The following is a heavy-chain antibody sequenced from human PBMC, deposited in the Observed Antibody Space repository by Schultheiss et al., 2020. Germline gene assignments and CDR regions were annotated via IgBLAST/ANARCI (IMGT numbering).Heavy chain of an antibody. D-gene: IGHD3-10*01. J-gene: IGHJ6*02. CDR2: IKSKTDGGTT. Sequence: GGSLRLSCAASGFTFSNAWMNWVRQAPGKGLEWVGRIKSKTDGGTTDYAAPVKGRFTISRDDSKNTLYLQMNSLKTEDTAVYYCTTDVRYYYGSGSYYSPSYYYYYGMDVWGQGTTVTVS. CDR1: GFTFSNAW. CDR3: TTDVRYYYGSGSYYSPSYYYYYGMDV. V-gene: IGHV3-15*07.